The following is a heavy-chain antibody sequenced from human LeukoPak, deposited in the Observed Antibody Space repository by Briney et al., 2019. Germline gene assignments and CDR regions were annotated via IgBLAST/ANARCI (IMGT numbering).Heavy chain of an antibody. CDR1: GFTVSSNY. V-gene: IGHV3-53*01. CDR3: ARDIRGSSGYRDY. CDR2: IYSGGST. Sequence: GGSLRLSCAASGFTVSSNYMSWVHQAPGKGLEWVSVIYSGGSTYYADSVKGRFTISRDNSKNTLYLQMNSLRAEDTAVYYCARDIRGSSGYRDYWGQGTLVTVSS. D-gene: IGHD3-22*01. J-gene: IGHJ4*02.